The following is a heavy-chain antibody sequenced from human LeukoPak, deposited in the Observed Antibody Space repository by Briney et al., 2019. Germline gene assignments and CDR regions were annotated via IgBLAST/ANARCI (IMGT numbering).Heavy chain of an antibody. Sequence: PGGSLRLSCAASGFTFSSYAMNWVRQAPGKGLEWVSGISASGGSTYNADPVKGRFTISRDNSKNTLSLQMNSLRDEDPAVYYCSRLYLHETSGLYYGSFDNWGQGTLVTVSS. CDR2: ISASGGST. J-gene: IGHJ5*02. D-gene: IGHD3-22*01. CDR3: SRLYLHETSGLYYGSFDN. V-gene: IGHV3-23*01. CDR1: GFTFSSYA.